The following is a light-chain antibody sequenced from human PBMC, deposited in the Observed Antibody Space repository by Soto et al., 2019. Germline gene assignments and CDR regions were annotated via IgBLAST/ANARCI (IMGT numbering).Light chain of an antibody. J-gene: IGKJ1*01. CDR3: QQYGSP. CDR1: QSVSSSY. CDR2: GAS. Sequence: EIVLTQSPGTLSLSLGERATLSCRASQSVSSSYLAWYQQKPGQAPRLLIYGASSRATGIPDRFSGSGSGTDFTLTISRLEPEDFAVYYCQQYGSPFGQGTKVDI. V-gene: IGKV3-20*01.